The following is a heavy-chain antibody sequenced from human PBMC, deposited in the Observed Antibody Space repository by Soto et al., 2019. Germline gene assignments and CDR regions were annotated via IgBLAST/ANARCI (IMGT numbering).Heavy chain of an antibody. V-gene: IGHV1-69*12. J-gene: IGHJ6*02. D-gene: IGHD3-10*01. CDR2: FIPIFGTA. Sequence: QVQLVQSGAEVKKPGSSVKVSCKASGGTFSSYAISWVRQAPGQGLEWMGGFIPIFGTANYAQKFQGRVTITADESRSTAYMELSSLRSEDTAVYYCARSGARPGDYYYGMDVWGQGTTVTVSS. CDR1: GGTFSSYA. CDR3: ARSGARPGDYYYGMDV.